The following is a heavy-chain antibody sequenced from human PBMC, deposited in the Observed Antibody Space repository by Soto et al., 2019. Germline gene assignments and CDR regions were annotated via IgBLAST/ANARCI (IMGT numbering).Heavy chain of an antibody. J-gene: IGHJ5*02. V-gene: IGHV1-46*01. Sequence: ASVKVSCKASGYTFTSYYLHWVRQAPGQGLEWMGMINPSGGGTSYAQKFQSRVTMTSDSSTSTAYMELSSLISDDTAVYYCARGQEILWFGEILEDLNWFDPWGHGTLVTVSS. CDR3: ARGQEILWFGEILEDLNWFDP. D-gene: IGHD3-10*01. CDR2: INPSGGGT. CDR1: GYTFTSYY.